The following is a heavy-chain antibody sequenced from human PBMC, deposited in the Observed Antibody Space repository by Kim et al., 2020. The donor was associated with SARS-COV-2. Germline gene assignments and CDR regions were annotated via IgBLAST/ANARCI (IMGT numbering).Heavy chain of an antibody. J-gene: IGHJ4*02. V-gene: IGHV3-23*01. CDR2: ITGSGDIT. Sequence: GGSLRLSCVASGFTFSNYGMTWVRQAPGGGLEWVSGITGSGDITAYADSVKGRFTISRDNSKNTLYLQMSSLRAEDTAIYYCANPRQPDYWGQGTRVTVS. D-gene: IGHD6-13*01. CDR1: GFTFSNYG. CDR3: ANPRQPDY.